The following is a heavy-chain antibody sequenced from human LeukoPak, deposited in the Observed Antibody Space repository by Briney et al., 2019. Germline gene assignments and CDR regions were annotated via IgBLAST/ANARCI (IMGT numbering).Heavy chain of an antibody. V-gene: IGHV4-39*01. CDR1: GGSISNSIYY. CDR2: IYYSGST. D-gene: IGHD6-13*01. CDR3: ARPLSIAASANSDFDY. J-gene: IGHJ4*02. Sequence: PSETLSLTCTVSGGSISNSIYYWGWIRQPPGKGLEWIGSIYYSGSTYYNPSLESRVTISVDTSKSQFSLKLSSVTAADTAVYYCARPLSIAASANSDFDYWGKGTLVSVSS.